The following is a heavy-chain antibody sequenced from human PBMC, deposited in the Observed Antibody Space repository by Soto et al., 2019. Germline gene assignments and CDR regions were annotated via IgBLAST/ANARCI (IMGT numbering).Heavy chain of an antibody. Sequence: EVQLLESGGGLVQPGGSLRLSCAASGFTFSSYAMSWVRQAPGKGLEWVSAISGSGGSTYYADSVKGRFTISRDNSKNKLYLQMNSLRAEDTAVYYCAKGEMATITPIDYWGQGTLVIVSS. CDR3: AKGEMATITPIDY. J-gene: IGHJ4*02. CDR2: ISGSGGST. V-gene: IGHV3-23*01. CDR1: GFTFSSYA. D-gene: IGHD5-12*01.